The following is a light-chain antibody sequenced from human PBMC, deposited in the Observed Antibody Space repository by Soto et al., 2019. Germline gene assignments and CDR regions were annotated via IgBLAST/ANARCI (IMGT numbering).Light chain of an antibody. Sequence: DIQMTQSPSFLSASVGDRVTITCQASQDISNSLNWYQQKPGKAPKLLIYDASNLETGVPSRFSGSGSGTDFTFTISSLQPEDIATYYCQQYNNLPYTFGGGTKLEIK. J-gene: IGKJ2*01. CDR2: DAS. V-gene: IGKV1-33*01. CDR3: QQYNNLPYT. CDR1: QDISNS.